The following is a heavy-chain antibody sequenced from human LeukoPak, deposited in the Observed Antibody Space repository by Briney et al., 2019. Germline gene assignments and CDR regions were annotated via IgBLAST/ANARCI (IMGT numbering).Heavy chain of an antibody. CDR2: IYINAGTT. CDR3: ARDGSNFYFDY. CDR1: GFIVSSNH. Sequence: GGSLRLSCAASGFIVSSNHMNWVRQTPRKGLEWVSIIYINAGTTHYADSVKGRFIISRDNSENTVYLQMNNLRADDSAVYYCARDGSNFYFDYWGQGALVTVSS. D-gene: IGHD5-24*01. J-gene: IGHJ4*02. V-gene: IGHV3-66*01.